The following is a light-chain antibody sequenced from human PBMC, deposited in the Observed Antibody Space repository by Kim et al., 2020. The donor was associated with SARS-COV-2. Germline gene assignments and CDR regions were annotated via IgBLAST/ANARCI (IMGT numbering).Light chain of an antibody. J-gene: IGLJ1*01. CDR3: CSYAGNKYV. Sequence: PGQSVTISCTGTSSDVGGYKYVSWYQQHPGKAPKLIIYDVSKRPSGVPDRFSGSKSVNTASLTISGLQAEDEADYYCCSYAGNKYVFGTGTKVTVL. CDR1: SSDVGGYKY. V-gene: IGLV2-11*01. CDR2: DVS.